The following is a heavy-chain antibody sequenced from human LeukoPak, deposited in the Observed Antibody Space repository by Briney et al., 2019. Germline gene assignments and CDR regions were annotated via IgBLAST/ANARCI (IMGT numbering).Heavy chain of an antibody. CDR2: INPNSGGT. D-gene: IGHD4-17*01. CDR1: VYTFTVYY. J-gene: IGHJ4*02. CDR3: ARASAYGDYFDY. Sequence: ASVTVSCKASVYTFTVYYMHWVRQAPGQGLEWMGWINPNSGGTNYAQKFQGRVTMTRDTSISTAYMELSRLRSDDTAVYYCARASAYGDYFDYWGQGTLVTVSS. V-gene: IGHV1-2*02.